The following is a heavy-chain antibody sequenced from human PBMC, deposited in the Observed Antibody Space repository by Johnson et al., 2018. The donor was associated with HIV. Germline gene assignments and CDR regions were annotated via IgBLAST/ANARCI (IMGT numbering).Heavy chain of an antibody. Sequence: VQLVESGGGLVKPGGSLRLSCVGSGFSFSSNWMSWVRQAPGKGLEWVANIRQDGSEKYYVDSVMGRFTISRDNAKNSLFLQMNSLRAEDTAVYYCARATMSYKVWLQLSAAFDIWGQGTMVTVSS. CDR3: ARATMSYKVWLQLSAAFDI. CDR1: GFSFSSNW. CDR2: IRQDGSEK. J-gene: IGHJ3*02. D-gene: IGHD5-24*01. V-gene: IGHV3-7*01.